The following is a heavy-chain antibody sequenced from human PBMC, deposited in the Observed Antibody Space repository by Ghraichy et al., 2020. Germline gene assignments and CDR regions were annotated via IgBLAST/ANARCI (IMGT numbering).Heavy chain of an antibody. J-gene: IGHJ6*02. CDR2: MNPNSGNT. V-gene: IGHV1-8*01. Sequence: ASVKVSCKASGYTFTSYDINWVRQATGQGLEWMGWMNPNSGNTGYAQKFQGRVTMTRNTSISTAYMELSSLRSEDTAVYYCARGRGLPTYYYYGMDVWGQGTTVTVSS. CDR3: ARGRGLPTYYYYGMDV. CDR1: GYTFTSYD. D-gene: IGHD5-12*01.